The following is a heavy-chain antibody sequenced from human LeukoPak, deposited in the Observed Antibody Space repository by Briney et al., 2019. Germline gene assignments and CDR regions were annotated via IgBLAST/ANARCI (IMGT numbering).Heavy chain of an antibody. CDR2: INPNSGGA. CDR3: ARAGGNSGYELGAFDI. J-gene: IGHJ3*02. D-gene: IGHD5-12*01. CDR1: GYTFTGYY. Sequence: ASVKVSCKASGYTFTGYYMHWVRQAPGRGLEWMGWINPNSGGANYAQKFQGRVTMTRDTSISTAYMELSRLRSDDTAVYYCARAGGNSGYELGAFDIWGQGTMVTVSS. V-gene: IGHV1-2*02.